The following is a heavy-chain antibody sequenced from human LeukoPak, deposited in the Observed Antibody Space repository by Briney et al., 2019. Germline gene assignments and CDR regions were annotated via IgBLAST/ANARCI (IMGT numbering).Heavy chain of an antibody. D-gene: IGHD5-24*01. J-gene: IGHJ4*02. V-gene: IGHV4-61*02. CDR2: IYTSGST. CDR1: GGSISSGSYY. CDR3: ARDRDGYNFRFDY. Sequence: SQTLSLTYTVSGGSISSGSYYWSWIRQPAGKGLEWIGRIYTSGSTNYNPSLKSRVTISLDTSKNQFSLGLNPVTAADTAVYYCARDRDGYNFRFDYWGQGTLVTVSS.